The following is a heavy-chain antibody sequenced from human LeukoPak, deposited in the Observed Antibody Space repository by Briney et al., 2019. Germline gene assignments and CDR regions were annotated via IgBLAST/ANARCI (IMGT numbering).Heavy chain of an antibody. J-gene: IGHJ4*02. CDR2: IKQDGSQK. V-gene: IGHV3-7*01. D-gene: IGHD6-6*01. Sequence: PGGSLRLSCAASGLTFSDYAMSWFRQAPGKGLEWVANIKQDGSQKYYVDSVKGRFTVSRDNAKISVYLQMNSLRAEDTAVYYCARIGYSSSSLDYWGQGTLVTVSS. CDR1: GLTFSDYA. CDR3: ARIGYSSSSLDY.